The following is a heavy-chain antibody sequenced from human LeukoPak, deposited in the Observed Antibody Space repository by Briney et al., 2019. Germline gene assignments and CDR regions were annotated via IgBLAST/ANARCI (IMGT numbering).Heavy chain of an antibody. V-gene: IGHV4-39*01. CDR3: ARQSGPYASSWFDF. CDR2: IYYTGTT. Sequence: SETLSLTCTVSGGSISSNNFYWGWIRQPPGKGLEWVGSIYYTGTTSYNPSLKSRVTISADTSKNQFSLNLSSVTAADTAVYYCARQSGPYASSWFDFWGQGTLVTVSS. J-gene: IGHJ4*02. CDR1: GGSISSNNFY. D-gene: IGHD6-13*01.